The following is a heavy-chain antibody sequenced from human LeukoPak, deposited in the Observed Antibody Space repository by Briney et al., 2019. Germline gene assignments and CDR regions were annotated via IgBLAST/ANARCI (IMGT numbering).Heavy chain of an antibody. CDR2: IWYDGSNR. J-gene: IGHJ4*02. V-gene: IGHV3-33*01. Sequence: PGGSLRLSCAASGFTFSSYGMPWVRQAPGKGLEWVAVIWYDGSNRYYADSVKGRFTISRDNSKNTLYLQMNSLRAEDTAVYYCARAGFSSGSGSYYFDYWGQGTLVTVSS. CDR3: ARAGFSSGSGSYYFDY. D-gene: IGHD3-10*01. CDR1: GFTFSSYG.